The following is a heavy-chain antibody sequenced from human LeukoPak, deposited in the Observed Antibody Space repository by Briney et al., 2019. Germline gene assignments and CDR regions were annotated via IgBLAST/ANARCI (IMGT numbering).Heavy chain of an antibody. D-gene: IGHD5-24*01. CDR1: GGSISSGSYY. Sequence: SETLSLTCTVPGGSISSGSYYWSWIRQPAGKGLEWIGRIYTSGSTNYNPSLKSRVTISVDTSKNQFSLKLSSVTAADTAVYCCARVLRDGYNYRWGQGTLVTVSS. CDR2: IYTSGST. CDR3: ARVLRDGYNYR. J-gene: IGHJ4*02. V-gene: IGHV4-61*02.